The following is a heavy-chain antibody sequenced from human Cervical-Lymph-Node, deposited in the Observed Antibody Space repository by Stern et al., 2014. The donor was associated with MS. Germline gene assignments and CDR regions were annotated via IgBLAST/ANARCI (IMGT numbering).Heavy chain of an antibody. CDR1: GYTFTSYY. Sequence: VQLVQSGAEVKKPGASVKVSCKASGYTFTSYYMHWVRQATGQGLEWMGIINPSGGSTSYAQKFQGRVTMTRDTSTSTVYMELSSLRSEDTAVYYCARDTAPYYDSSGHHCAYWGQGTLVTVSS. V-gene: IGHV1-46*01. CDR3: ARDTAPYYDSSGHHCAY. CDR2: INPSGGST. J-gene: IGHJ4*02. D-gene: IGHD3-22*01.